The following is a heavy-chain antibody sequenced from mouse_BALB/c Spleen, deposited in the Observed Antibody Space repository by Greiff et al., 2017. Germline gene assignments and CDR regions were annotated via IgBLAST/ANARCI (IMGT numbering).Heavy chain of an antibody. Sequence: VQLQQSGAELVRPGALVKLSCKASGFNIKDYYMHWVKQRPEQGLEWIGWIDPENGNTIYDPKFQGKASITADTSSNTAHLQLSSLTSEDTAVYYCARRSAMDYWGQGTSVTVSS. J-gene: IGHJ4*01. V-gene: IGHV14-1*02. CDR2: IDPENGNT. CDR1: GFNIKDYY. CDR3: ARRSAMDY.